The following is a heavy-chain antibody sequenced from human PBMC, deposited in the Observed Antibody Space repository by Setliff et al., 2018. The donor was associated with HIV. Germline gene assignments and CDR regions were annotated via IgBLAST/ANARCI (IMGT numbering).Heavy chain of an antibody. V-gene: IGHV4-38-2*02. Sequence: PSETLSLTCSVSPYSISSGYYWGWLRQPPGKGLEWIGCLYYGGNTYYNPSLKSRVAMSIDTSKNEVSLRLKSVTAADTAIYYCARDPWLLGASAGGDNWLDPCGQGTLVTVSS. CDR1: PYSISSGYY. D-gene: IGHD1-26*01. CDR3: ARDPWLLGASAGGDNWLDP. CDR2: LYYGGNT. J-gene: IGHJ5*02.